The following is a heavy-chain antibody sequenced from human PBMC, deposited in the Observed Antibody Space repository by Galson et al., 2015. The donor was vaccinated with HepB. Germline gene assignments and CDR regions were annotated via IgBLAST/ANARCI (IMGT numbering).Heavy chain of an antibody. CDR2: ISGDGGST. D-gene: IGHD5-18*01. J-gene: IGHJ5*01. Sequence: SLRLSCAASGFTSNSHAMAWVRQAPGKGLEWVSGISGDGGSTFYADSMRGRFSISRDNTKNTLSLQMNSLRAEDTALYYCAKGYGLFDSWGQGTLVTVSS. CDR1: GFTSNSHA. CDR3: AKGYGLFDS. V-gene: IGHV3-23*01.